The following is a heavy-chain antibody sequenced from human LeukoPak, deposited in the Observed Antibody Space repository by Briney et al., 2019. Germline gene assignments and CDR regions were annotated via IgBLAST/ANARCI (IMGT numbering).Heavy chain of an antibody. CDR1: GGPISSGDYY. J-gene: IGHJ4*02. V-gene: IGHV4-30-4*08. CDR3: ARGQPYYDFWSGKGGFDY. CDR2: IYYSGST. Sequence: SETLSLTCTVSGGPISSGDYYWSWIRQPPGKGLEWIGYIYYSGSTYYNPSLKSRVTISVDTPKNQFSLKLSSVTAADTAVYYCARGQPYYDFWSGKGGFDYWGQGTLVTVSS. D-gene: IGHD3-3*01.